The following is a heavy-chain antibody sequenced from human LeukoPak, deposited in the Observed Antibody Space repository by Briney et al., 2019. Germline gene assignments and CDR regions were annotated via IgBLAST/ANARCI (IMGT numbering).Heavy chain of an antibody. CDR2: INFDGSVK. J-gene: IGHJ4*02. CDR1: GITFNRYW. V-gene: IGHV3-74*01. Sequence: GGSLRLSCVAPGITFNRYWMHWVRQAPGKGLVWVASINFDGSVKTYADSVKGQFTISRDNAKNTLYVQMNSLTAEDTAVYYCATEGPHNFDYWGLGTLVTVSS. CDR3: ATEGPHNFDY.